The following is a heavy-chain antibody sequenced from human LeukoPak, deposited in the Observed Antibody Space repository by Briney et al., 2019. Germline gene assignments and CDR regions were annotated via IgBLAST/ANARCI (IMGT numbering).Heavy chain of an antibody. V-gene: IGHV1-18*01. CDR2: ISAYNGDT. CDR1: GHTFTSYG. J-gene: IGHJ4*02. Sequence: ASVKVSCKASGHTFTSYGFSWVRQAPGRGLEWMGWISAYNGDTNYAQKLQGRVTMTTDTSTSTAYMELRSLRSDDTAVYYCARDSVAMSTIRDFGYWGQGTLVTVSS. D-gene: IGHD5-24*01. CDR3: ARDSVAMSTIRDFGY.